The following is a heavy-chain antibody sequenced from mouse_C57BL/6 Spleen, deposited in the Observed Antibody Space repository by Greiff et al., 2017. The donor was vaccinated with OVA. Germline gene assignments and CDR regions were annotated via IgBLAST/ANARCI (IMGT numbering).Heavy chain of an antibody. CDR1: GYAFTNYL. D-gene: IGHD2-4*01. Sequence: VQLQQSGAELVRPGTSVKVSCKASGYAFTNYLIEWVKQRPGQGLEWIGVINPGSGGTNYNEKFKGKATLTADKSSSTAYMQLSSLTSEDSAVYFCARSYIYYDYDGYFDVWGTGTTVTVSS. CDR3: ARSYIYYDYDGYFDV. V-gene: IGHV1-54*01. CDR2: INPGSGGT. J-gene: IGHJ1*03.